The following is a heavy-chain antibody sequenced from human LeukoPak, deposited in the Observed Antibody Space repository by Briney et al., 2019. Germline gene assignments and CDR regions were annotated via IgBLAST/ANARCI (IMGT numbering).Heavy chain of an antibody. J-gene: IGHJ4*02. Sequence: SETLSLTCTVSGGSISTSSCYGGWIRQPPGKGLEWIGSIYYSGNTYYNPSLESRVIISVDTSKNQFSLKVSSVTAADTAVYYCARHHHNGWSDYWGQGTLVTVSS. CDR3: ARHHHNGWSDY. D-gene: IGHD6-19*01. V-gene: IGHV4-39*01. CDR1: GGSISTSSCY. CDR2: IYYSGNT.